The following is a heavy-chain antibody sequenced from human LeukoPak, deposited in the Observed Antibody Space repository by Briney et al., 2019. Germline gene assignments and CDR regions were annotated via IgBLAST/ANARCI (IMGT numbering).Heavy chain of an antibody. J-gene: IGHJ4*02. CDR3: ARGQVAASRGTFDY. CDR2: IYPGDSDT. CDR1: GYSFTSYW. V-gene: IGHV5-51*01. Sequence: GESLKISCKGSGYSFTSYWIGWVRQMPGKGLEWMGIIYPGDSDTRYSPSFQGQVTISADRSITTAYLQWSSLKASDTATYYCARGQVAASRGTFDYWGQGTLVTVSS. D-gene: IGHD1-26*01.